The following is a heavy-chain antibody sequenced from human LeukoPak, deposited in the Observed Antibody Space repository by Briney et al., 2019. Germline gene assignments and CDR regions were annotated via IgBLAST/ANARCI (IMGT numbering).Heavy chain of an antibody. CDR2: IYHSGST. J-gene: IGHJ5*02. V-gene: IGHV4-30-2*01. CDR3: ARDVVEGYSSSWQLLAWFDP. CDR1: GGSISSGGYS. Sequence: SQTLSLTCAVSGGSISSGGYSWSWIRQPPGKGLEWIGYIYHSGSTYYNPSLKSRVTISVDSSKNQFSLKLTSVTAADTAVYYCARDVVEGYSSSWQLLAWFDPWGQGTLVIVSS. D-gene: IGHD6-13*01.